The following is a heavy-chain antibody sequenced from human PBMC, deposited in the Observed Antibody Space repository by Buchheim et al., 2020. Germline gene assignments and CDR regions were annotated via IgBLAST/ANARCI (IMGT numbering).Heavy chain of an antibody. J-gene: IGHJ5*02. CDR2: IHYRGST. CDR3: ARQMTTAGGWFDP. D-gene: IGHD4-17*01. V-gene: IGHV4-59*01. Sequence: QVQLQESAPGLVKPSETLSLTCTVSGGSISSYYWSWIRQPPGKGLEWIGYIHYRGSTYYNPSLKSRVTISVVTSKNQFSLRLSSVTAADTAVYYCARQMTTAGGWFDPWGQGTL. CDR1: GGSISSYY.